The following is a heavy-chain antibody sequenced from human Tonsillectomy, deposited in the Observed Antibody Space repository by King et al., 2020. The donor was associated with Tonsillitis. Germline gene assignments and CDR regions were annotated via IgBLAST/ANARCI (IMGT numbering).Heavy chain of an antibody. Sequence: VQLVESGGGVVQPGRSLRLSCAASGFTFSTYAMHWVRQAPGKGLEWVAVISFDGRNKYYADSVKGRFTISRDNFEKTLYLQMKSLRDEDTDVYYCARDYWFKLQVGTTYCPFDYWGQGTLVTVSS. J-gene: IGHJ4*02. D-gene: IGHD1-26*01. CDR1: GFTFSTYA. CDR3: ARDYWFKLQVGTTYCPFDY. V-gene: IGHV3-30*04. CDR2: ISFDGRNK.